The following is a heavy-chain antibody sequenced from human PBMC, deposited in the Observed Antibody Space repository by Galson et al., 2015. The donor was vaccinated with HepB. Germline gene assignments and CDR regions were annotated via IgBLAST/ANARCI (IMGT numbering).Heavy chain of an antibody. D-gene: IGHD1-1*01. CDR3: ARGERVQNYYYYYGMDV. CDR2: ISAYNGNT. V-gene: IGHV1-18*01. Sequence: SVKVSCKASGYTFTSYGISWVRQAPGQGLEWMGWISAYNGNTNYAQKLQGRVTMTTDTSTSTAYMELRSLRSDDTAVYYCARGERVQNYYYYYGMDVWGQGTTVTVSS. J-gene: IGHJ6*02. CDR1: GYTFTSYG.